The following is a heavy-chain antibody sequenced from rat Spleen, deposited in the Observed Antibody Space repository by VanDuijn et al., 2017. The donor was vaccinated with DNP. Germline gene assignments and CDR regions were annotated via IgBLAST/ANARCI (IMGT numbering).Heavy chain of an antibody. CDR2: ITPGGGNT. D-gene: IGHD1-6*01. J-gene: IGHJ1*01. Sequence: EVQLVESGGGLVQPGRSLKLSCVASGFPFNNHWMTWIRQVPGKGLEWVASITPGGGNTYFPDSVKGRFTISRNNAKNTLYLQMDSLRSEDTATYYCARGIITTLAYWYFDFWGPGTMVTVSS. CDR3: ARGIITTLAYWYFDF. V-gene: IGHV5-31*01. CDR1: GFPFNNHW.